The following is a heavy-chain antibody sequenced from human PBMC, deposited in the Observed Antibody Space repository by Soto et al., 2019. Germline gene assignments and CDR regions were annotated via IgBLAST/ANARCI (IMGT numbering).Heavy chain of an antibody. Sequence: EVQLVESGGGLVQPGRSLRLSCAASGFTFDDYAMHWVRQAPGKGLEWVSGISWNSGSIGYADSVKGRFTISRDNAKNSLYLQMNSLSAEDTALYYCAKDALLLWFGGEGDYFDYWGQGTLVTVSS. CDR1: GFTFDDYA. CDR3: AKDALLLWFGGEGDYFDY. CDR2: ISWNSGSI. V-gene: IGHV3-9*01. D-gene: IGHD3-10*01. J-gene: IGHJ4*02.